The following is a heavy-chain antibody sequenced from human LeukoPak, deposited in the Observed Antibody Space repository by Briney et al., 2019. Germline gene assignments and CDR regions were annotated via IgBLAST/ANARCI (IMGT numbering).Heavy chain of an antibody. CDR2: IYYSVST. CDR1: GGSISSYY. Sequence: LETLSLTCTLSGGSISSYYWSWIREPPGKGLEWIGYIYYSVSTNYNPSLKSRVTISVDTSKTQFSLKLSSVTAADTAVYYCARSDYYYYYGMDVWGQGTTVTVSS. J-gene: IGHJ6*02. V-gene: IGHV4-59*08. CDR3: ARSDYYYYYGMDV.